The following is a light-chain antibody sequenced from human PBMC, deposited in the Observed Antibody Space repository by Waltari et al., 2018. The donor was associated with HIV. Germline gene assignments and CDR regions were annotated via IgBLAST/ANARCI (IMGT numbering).Light chain of an antibody. CDR1: QNIRNY. CDR3: QHSYTTPWT. CDR2: AAS. J-gene: IGKJ1*01. Sequence: DIQMTQSPSSLSASVGDRVTIICRASQNIRNYLNWYQQKPGKAPNLLIYAASSLQSGVPSRFCGSGSGTDFTLTISSLQPEDFATYYCQHSYTTPWTFGQGTKVEIK. V-gene: IGKV1-39*01.